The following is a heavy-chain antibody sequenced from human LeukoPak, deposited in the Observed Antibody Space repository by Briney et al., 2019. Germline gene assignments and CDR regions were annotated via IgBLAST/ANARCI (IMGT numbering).Heavy chain of an antibody. V-gene: IGHV4-39*01. CDR3: ARLGNTYYYGSGSYYNWFDP. Sequence: SETLSLTCTVSGGSISSSSYYWGWIRQPPGKGLEWIGSIYYSGSTYYNPSLKSRVTISVDTSKNQFSLKLSSVTAADTAVYYCARLGNTYYYGSGSYYNWFDPWGQGALVTVSS. CDR1: GGSISSSSYY. CDR2: IYYSGST. D-gene: IGHD3-10*01. J-gene: IGHJ5*02.